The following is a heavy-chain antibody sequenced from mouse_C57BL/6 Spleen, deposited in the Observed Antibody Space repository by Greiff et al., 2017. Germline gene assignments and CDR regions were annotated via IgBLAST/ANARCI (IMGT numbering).Heavy chain of an antibody. CDR3: AREDFGYYAWFAY. CDR2: IDPTSGGT. J-gene: IGHJ3*01. Sequence: VQLQQPGAELVKPGASVKLSCKASGYTFTSYWMHWVKQRPGRGLEWIGRIDPTSGGTTYNEKFKSKATLTVDKPSSTAYMQLSSLTSEDSAVYYCAREDFGYYAWFAYWGQGTLVTVSA. D-gene: IGHD2-3*01. V-gene: IGHV1-72*01. CDR1: GYTFTSYW.